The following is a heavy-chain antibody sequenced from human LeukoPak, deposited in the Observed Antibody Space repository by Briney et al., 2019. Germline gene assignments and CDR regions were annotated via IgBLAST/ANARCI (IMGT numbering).Heavy chain of an antibody. CDR3: ARRSLGRHFDY. V-gene: IGHV5-51*01. CDR1: GYSFSNYW. D-gene: IGHD7-27*01. J-gene: IGHJ4*02. Sequence: PGESLKISCKGSGYSFSNYWIGWVRQMPGKGLERMGIIFPGDSDTRYSPSFQGQVTISADKSISTAYLQWSSLKASDTAMYYCARRSLGRHFDYWGQGTLVTVSS. CDR2: IFPGDSDT.